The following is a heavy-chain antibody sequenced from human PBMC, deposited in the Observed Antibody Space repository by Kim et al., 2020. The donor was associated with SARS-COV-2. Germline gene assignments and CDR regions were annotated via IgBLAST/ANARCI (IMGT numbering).Heavy chain of an antibody. CDR3: AKDPGYSSGFDFDP. CDR2: IHSGGST. Sequence: GGSLRLSCVASGFIVSNNYMSWVRQAPGKGLEWVSVIHSGGSTYYADSVKGRFTISRDNSKNTLFLQMNSLRAEDTAVYHCAKDPGYSSGFDFDPWGQGILVTVAS. V-gene: IGHV3-66*02. CDR1: GFIVSNNY. J-gene: IGHJ5*02. D-gene: IGHD5-12*01.